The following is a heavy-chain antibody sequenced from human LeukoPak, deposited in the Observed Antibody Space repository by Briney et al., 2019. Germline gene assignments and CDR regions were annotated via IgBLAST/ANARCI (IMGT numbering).Heavy chain of an antibody. D-gene: IGHD4-17*01. CDR2: MNPNSGNT. Sequence: ASVKVSCKASGYTFTSYYMHWVRQAPGQGLEWMGWMNPNSGNTGYAQKFQGRVTITRNTSISTAYMELSSLRSEDTAVYYCARGAYGDYDAGGDYWGQGTLVTVSS. CDR1: GYTFTSYY. CDR3: ARGAYGDYDAGGDY. V-gene: IGHV1-8*03. J-gene: IGHJ4*02.